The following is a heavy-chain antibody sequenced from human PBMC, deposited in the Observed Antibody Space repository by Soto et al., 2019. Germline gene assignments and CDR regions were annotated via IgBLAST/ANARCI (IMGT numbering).Heavy chain of an antibody. CDR3: ARGAYYDILTGGGYYYYGMDV. V-gene: IGHV1-69*02. CDR1: GGTFSSYT. D-gene: IGHD3-9*01. J-gene: IGHJ6*02. CDR2: IIPILGIA. Sequence: QVQPVQSGAEVKKPGSSVKVSCKASGGTFSSYTISWVRQAPGQGLEWMGRIIPILGIANYAQKFQGRVTITADKSTSTAYMELSSLRSEDTAVYYCARGAYYDILTGGGYYYYGMDVWGQGTTVTVSS.